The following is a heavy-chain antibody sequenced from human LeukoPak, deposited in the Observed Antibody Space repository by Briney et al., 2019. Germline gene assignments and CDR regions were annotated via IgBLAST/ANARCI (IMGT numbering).Heavy chain of an antibody. CDR3: ARTSITMVRGVKIFDY. CDR2: ISHSGNT. J-gene: IGHJ4*02. CDR1: GYSISSGYF. Sequence: PSETLSLTCSVSGYSISSGYFWAWIRQPPGKGLEWIGSISHSGNTYYTPSLKSRVTMTRDTSTSTVYMELSSLRSEDTAVYYCARTSITMVRGVKIFDYWGQGTLVTVSS. D-gene: IGHD3-10*01. V-gene: IGHV4-38-2*02.